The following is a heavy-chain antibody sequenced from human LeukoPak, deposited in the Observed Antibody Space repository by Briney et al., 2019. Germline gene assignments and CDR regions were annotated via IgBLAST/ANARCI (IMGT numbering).Heavy chain of an antibody. D-gene: IGHD4-17*01. V-gene: IGHV3-7*01. CDR2: IKQDGSEK. J-gene: IGHJ5*02. CDR3: ARDGDYGDYNWFDP. CDR1: GFTFSSYW. Sequence: GVSLRLSCAASGFTFSSYWMSWVRQAPGKGLEWVANIKQDGSEKYYVDSVKGRFTISRDNAKNSLYLQMNSLRAEDTAVYYCARDGDYGDYNWFDPWGQGTLVTVSS.